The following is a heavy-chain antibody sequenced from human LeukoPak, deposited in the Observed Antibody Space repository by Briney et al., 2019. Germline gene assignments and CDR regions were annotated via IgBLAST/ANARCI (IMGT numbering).Heavy chain of an antibody. CDR2: IYHSGST. V-gene: IGHV4-30-2*01. Sequence: SETLSLTCAVSGGSISSGGYSWSWIRQPPGKGLEWIGYIYHSGSTYYNPSLKSRVTISVDRSKNQFSLELSSVTAADTAVYYCARDIPYYYGMDVWGQGTTVTVSS. CDR3: ARDIPYYYGMDV. CDR1: GGSISSGGYS. J-gene: IGHJ6*02. D-gene: IGHD2-21*01.